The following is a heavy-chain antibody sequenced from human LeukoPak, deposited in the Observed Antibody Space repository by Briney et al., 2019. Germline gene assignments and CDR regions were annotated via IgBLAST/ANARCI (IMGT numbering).Heavy chain of an antibody. CDR3: ARGLVYSDSSLYNGSLDF. CDR2: INPRSGST. Sequence: ASVKVSCKASGYTFSMYYMHWVRQAPGQGLEWMGIINPRSGSTTYAQKFQGRLTMTRDMSTGTFYMELNSLKFEDTAVYYCARGLVYSDSSLYNGSLDFWGQGTLVTVSS. CDR1: GYTFSMYY. V-gene: IGHV1-46*01. J-gene: IGHJ4*02. D-gene: IGHD3-22*01.